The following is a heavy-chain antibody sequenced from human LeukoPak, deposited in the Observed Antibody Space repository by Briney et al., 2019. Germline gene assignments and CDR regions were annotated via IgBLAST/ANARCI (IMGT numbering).Heavy chain of an antibody. D-gene: IGHD3-9*01. V-gene: IGHV3-23*01. J-gene: IGHJ4*02. CDR1: GFTFSSYG. CDR3: ARDRDDILTGYNY. Sequence: PGGSLRLSCAASGFTFSSYGMSWVRQAPGKGLEWVSAISGSGGSTYYADSVKGRFTISRDNSKNTLYLQMNSLRAEDTAVYYCARDRDDILTGYNYWGQGTLVTVSS. CDR2: ISGSGGST.